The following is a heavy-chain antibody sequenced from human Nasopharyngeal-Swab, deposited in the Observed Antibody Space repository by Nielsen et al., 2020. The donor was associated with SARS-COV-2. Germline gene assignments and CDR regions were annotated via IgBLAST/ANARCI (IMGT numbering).Heavy chain of an antibody. CDR3: ARGNGYYYMDV. V-gene: IGHV1-8*01. J-gene: IGHJ6*03. Sequence: ASVKVSCKASGYTFTSYDFNWVRQATGRGLEWMGWMNPNTGNTGYAQKFQGRVTMTRNTSISTAYMELSSLRSEDTAVYYCARGNGYYYMDVWGKGTTVTVSS. CDR2: MNPNTGNT. CDR1: GYTFTSYD.